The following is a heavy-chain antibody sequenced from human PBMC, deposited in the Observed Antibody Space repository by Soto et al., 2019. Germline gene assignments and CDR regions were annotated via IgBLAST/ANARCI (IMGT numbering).Heavy chain of an antibody. D-gene: IGHD3-3*01. V-gene: IGHV1-18*01. CDR1: GGTFSSYA. Sequence: SVKVSCKDSGGTFSSYAISWVRQAPGQGLEWMGWISAYNGNTNYAQKLQGRVTMTTDTSTSTAYMELRSLRSDDTAVYYCARVSNYDFWSGYNDYYFDYCGQGTPVTVSS. CDR3: ARVSNYDFWSGYNDYYFDY. J-gene: IGHJ4*02. CDR2: ISAYNGNT.